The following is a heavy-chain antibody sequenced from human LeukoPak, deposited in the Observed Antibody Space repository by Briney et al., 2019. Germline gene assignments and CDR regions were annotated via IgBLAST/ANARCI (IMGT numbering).Heavy chain of an antibody. D-gene: IGHD4-11*01. CDR2: IYYSGST. V-gene: IGHV4-31*03. Sequence: SQTXSLTCTVSGGSISSGGYYWSWIRQHPGKGLEWIGYIYYSGSTYYNPSPKSRVTISVDTSKNQFSLKLSSVTAADTAVYYCAREIVTTVSSPNWFDPWGQGTLVTVSS. CDR1: GGSISSGGYY. J-gene: IGHJ5*02. CDR3: AREIVTTVSSPNWFDP.